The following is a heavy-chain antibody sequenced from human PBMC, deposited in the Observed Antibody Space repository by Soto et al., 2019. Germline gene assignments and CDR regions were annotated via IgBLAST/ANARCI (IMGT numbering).Heavy chain of an antibody. CDR2: IVVGSGNT. CDR3: AADLYYDFWSGPGWFDP. J-gene: IGHJ5*02. CDR1: GFTFTSSA. V-gene: IGHV1-58*01. Sequence: GASVKVSCEASGFTFTSSAVQWVRQARGQRLEWIGWIVVGSGNTNYAQKFQERVTITRDMSTSTAYMELSSLRSEDTAVYYCAADLYYDFWSGPGWFDPWGQGTLVTVSS. D-gene: IGHD3-3*01.